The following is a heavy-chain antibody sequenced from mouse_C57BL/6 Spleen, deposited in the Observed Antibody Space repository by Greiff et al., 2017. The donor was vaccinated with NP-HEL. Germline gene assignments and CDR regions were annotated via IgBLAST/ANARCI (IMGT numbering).Heavy chain of an antibody. J-gene: IGHJ4*01. V-gene: IGHV1-26*01. CDR1: GYTFTDYY. CDR3: ARRRSSNYGGLYAMDY. D-gene: IGHD2-5*01. CDR2: INPNNGGT. Sequence: VQLQQSGPELVKPGASVKISCKASGYTFTDYYMNWVKQSHGKSLEWIGDINPNNGGTSYNQKFKGKATLTVDKSSSTAYMELRSLTSEDSAVYYCARRRSSNYGGLYAMDYWGQGTSVTVSS.